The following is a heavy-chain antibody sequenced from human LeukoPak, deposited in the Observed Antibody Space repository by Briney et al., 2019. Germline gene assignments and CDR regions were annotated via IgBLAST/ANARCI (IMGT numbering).Heavy chain of an antibody. D-gene: IGHD3-9*01. Sequence: GGSLRLSCAASGFTFSSHGMHWVRQAPGKGLEWVAVIWYDGSNKYYADSVKGRFTISRDNSKNTLYLQMNSLRAEDTAVYYCARDPTQDYDILTGTDYWGQGTLVTVSS. CDR1: GFTFSSHG. V-gene: IGHV3-33*01. J-gene: IGHJ4*02. CDR3: ARDPTQDYDILTGTDY. CDR2: IWYDGSNK.